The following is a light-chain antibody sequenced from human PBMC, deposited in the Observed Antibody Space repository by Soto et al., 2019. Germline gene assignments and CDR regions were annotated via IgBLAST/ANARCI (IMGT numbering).Light chain of an antibody. V-gene: IGLV1-40*01. Sequence: QSVLTQPPSMSGAPGQRVTISCTGSSSDLGAGYDVHWYQQFPGTAPKLLIYGNINRPSGVPDRFSGSKSGTSASLAITGLKAEDEADYYCQSYDSSLGGSKGVFGGGTKLTVL. CDR3: QSYDSSLGGSKGV. J-gene: IGLJ3*02. CDR1: SSDLGAGYD. CDR2: GNI.